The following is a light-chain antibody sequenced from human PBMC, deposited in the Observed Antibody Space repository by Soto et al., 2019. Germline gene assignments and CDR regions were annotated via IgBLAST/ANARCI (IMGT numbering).Light chain of an antibody. CDR1: SSDVGSYNL. J-gene: IGLJ2*01. V-gene: IGLV2-23*01. Sequence: QSALTQPASLSGSPGQSITISCTGTSSDVGSYNLVSWYQQHPGKAPKLMIYEGTKRPSGVSNRFSGSKSGNTASLTISGLRAEDEADYYCCSYSRTSTLLFGGGTKLTVL. CDR3: CSYSRTSTLL. CDR2: EGT.